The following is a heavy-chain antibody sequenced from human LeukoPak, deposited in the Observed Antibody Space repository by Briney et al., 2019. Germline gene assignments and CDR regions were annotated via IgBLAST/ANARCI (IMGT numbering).Heavy chain of an antibody. J-gene: IGHJ6*03. V-gene: IGHV3-30-3*01. D-gene: IGHD1-26*01. CDR1: GFTFSSYA. CDR2: ISYDGSNK. CDR3: AEVGATMGYYYYMDV. Sequence: GGSLRLSCAASGFTFSSYAMHWVRQAPGKGLEWVAVISYDGSNKYYADSVKGRFTISRDNSKNTLYLQMNSLRAEDTAVYYCAEVGATMGYYYYMDVWGKGTTVTVSS.